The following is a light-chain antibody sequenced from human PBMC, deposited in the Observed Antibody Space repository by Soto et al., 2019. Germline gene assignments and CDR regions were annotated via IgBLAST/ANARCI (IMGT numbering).Light chain of an antibody. V-gene: IGLV1-40*01. CDR1: SSNIGAGFD. CDR3: QSYDSSQSGVV. Sequence: QSVLTQPPSVSGAPGQRVTISCTGSSSNIGAGFDLHWYQQFPGTAPKLLISGNSNRPSGVPDRFSGSKSGTSASLAITGLQAEDEADYYCQSYDSSQSGVVFGGGTKLTVL. CDR2: GNS. J-gene: IGLJ2*01.